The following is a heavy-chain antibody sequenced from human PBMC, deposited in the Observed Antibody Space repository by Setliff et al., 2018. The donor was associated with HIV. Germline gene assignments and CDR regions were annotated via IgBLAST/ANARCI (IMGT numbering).Heavy chain of an antibody. CDR2: INHSGST. J-gene: IGHJ5*02. V-gene: IGHV4-34*01. CDR3: ARGPRYYDILTGYYKEGDWFDP. Sequence: SETLSLTCAVYGGSFSGYYWSWISQPPGKGLEWIGEINHSGSTNYNPSLKSRVTVSVDTSKNQFSLKLSSVTAADTAVYYCARGPRYYDILTGYYKEGDWFDPWGQGTLVTVSS. CDR1: GGSFSGYY. D-gene: IGHD3-9*01.